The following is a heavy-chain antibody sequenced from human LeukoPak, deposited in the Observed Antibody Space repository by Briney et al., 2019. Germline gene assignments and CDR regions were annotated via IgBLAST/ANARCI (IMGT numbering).Heavy chain of an antibody. Sequence: PGGSLRLSCAASGFTFSSYAMSWVRQAPGKGLEWVSAISGSGGSTYYADSVKGRFTISRDNSKNTLYLQMNSLRAEDTAVYYCAKSYGDYVWYYYGMDVWGQGTAVTVSS. D-gene: IGHD4-17*01. J-gene: IGHJ6*02. CDR2: ISGSGGST. CDR3: AKSYGDYVWYYYGMDV. V-gene: IGHV3-23*01. CDR1: GFTFSSYA.